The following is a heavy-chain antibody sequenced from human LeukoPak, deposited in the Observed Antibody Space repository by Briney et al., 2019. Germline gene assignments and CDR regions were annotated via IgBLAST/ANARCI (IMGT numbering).Heavy chain of an antibody. CDR3: ARVFGYSYGYRFDY. J-gene: IGHJ4*02. D-gene: IGHD5-18*01. CDR2: INHSGST. CDR1: GGSFSGYY. Sequence: PSETLSLTCAVYGGSFSGYYWSWIRQPPGKGLEWIGEINHSGSTNYNPSLKSRVTTSVDTSKNQFSLKLSSVTAADTAVYYCARVFGYSYGYRFDYWGQGTLVTVSS. V-gene: IGHV4-34*01.